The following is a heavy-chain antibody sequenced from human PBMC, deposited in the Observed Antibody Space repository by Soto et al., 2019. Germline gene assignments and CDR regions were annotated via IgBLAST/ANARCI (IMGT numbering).Heavy chain of an antibody. V-gene: IGHV3-23*01. J-gene: IGHJ4*02. CDR2: ISGSGGST. CDR1: GFTFSSYA. Sequence: GGSLRLSCAASGFTFSSYAMSWVRQAPGKGLEWVSAISGSGGSTYYADSVKGRFTISRDNSKNTLYLQMNSLRAEDTAVYYCAKDPRITMIVVVITSYFDYWGQGTLVTVSS. D-gene: IGHD3-22*01. CDR3: AKDPRITMIVVVITSYFDY.